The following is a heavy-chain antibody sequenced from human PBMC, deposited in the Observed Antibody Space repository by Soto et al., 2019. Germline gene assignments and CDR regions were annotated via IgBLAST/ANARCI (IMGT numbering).Heavy chain of an antibody. D-gene: IGHD2-8*02. V-gene: IGHV3-15*07. Sequence: EVQLVESGGGLVKPGGSLRLSCAASGFTFSDAWMNWVRQAPGKGLEWVGRIKSKIDGGTTDYAAPVKGRFIISRDDSNNTVYLQMNSLKAEDTAVYYCLEYWHGMDVWGQGTTVTVSS. CDR1: GFTFSDAW. CDR2: IKSKIDGGTT. J-gene: IGHJ6*02. CDR3: LEYWHGMDV.